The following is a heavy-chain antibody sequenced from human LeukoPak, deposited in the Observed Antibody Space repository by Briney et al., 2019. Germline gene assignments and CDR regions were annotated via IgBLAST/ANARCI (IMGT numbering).Heavy chain of an antibody. V-gene: IGHV4-4*07. Sequence: SETLSLTCTVSGGSISSYYWSWIRQPAGKGLEWIGRIYTSGSTNYNPSLKSRVTMSVDTSKNQFSLKLSSVTAADTAVYYCARESGYSGYDLLYFDYWGQGTLVTVSS. CDR2: IYTSGST. CDR1: GGSISSYY. D-gene: IGHD5-12*01. J-gene: IGHJ4*02. CDR3: ARESGYSGYDLLYFDY.